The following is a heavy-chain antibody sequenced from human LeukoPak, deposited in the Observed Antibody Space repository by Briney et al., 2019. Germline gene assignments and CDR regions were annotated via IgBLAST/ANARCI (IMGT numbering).Heavy chain of an antibody. CDR1: GASVSNSH. V-gene: IGHV4-59*02. Sequence: SETLSLTCAVSGASVSNSHWTWIRHFPGKGLEWIGCLSYTGKTNYNPSLSRRVTISLGTSNNQVSLKLKSVTAADTAVYYCSEGYCEPFDHWGPGTLVTVSS. J-gene: IGHJ4*02. CDR3: SEGYCEPFDH. D-gene: IGHD1-26*01. CDR2: LSYTGKT.